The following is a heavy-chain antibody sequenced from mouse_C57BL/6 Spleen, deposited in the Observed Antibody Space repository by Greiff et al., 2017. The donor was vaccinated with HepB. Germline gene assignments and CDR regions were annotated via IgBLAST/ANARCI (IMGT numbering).Heavy chain of an antibody. D-gene: IGHD1-1*01. J-gene: IGHJ4*01. CDR1: GFTFSNYW. CDR2: IRLKSDNYAT. CDR3: TEFYYYGAGYAMDY. V-gene: IGHV6-3*01. Sequence: EVQLHQSGGGLVQPGGSMKLSCVASGFTFSNYWMNWVRQSPEKGLEWVAQIRLKSDNYATHYAESVKGRFTISRDDSKSSVYLQMNNLRAEDTGIYYCTEFYYYGAGYAMDYWGQGTSVTVSS.